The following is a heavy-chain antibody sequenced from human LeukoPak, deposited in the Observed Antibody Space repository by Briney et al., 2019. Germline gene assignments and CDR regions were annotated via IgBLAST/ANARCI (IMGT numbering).Heavy chain of an antibody. J-gene: IGHJ3*02. CDR1: GASVSSASY. Sequence: PSETLSLTCTVSGASVSSASYWSWIRQPPGKGVEWIAHIYNGVNTNYNPSLKSRVTISVDTSKNQFSLRLNSVTAADTAVYYCARDSDYYDSSGYRHHAFDIWGQGTMVTVSS. D-gene: IGHD3-22*01. V-gene: IGHV4-61*01. CDR3: ARDSDYYDSSGYRHHAFDI. CDR2: IYNGVNT.